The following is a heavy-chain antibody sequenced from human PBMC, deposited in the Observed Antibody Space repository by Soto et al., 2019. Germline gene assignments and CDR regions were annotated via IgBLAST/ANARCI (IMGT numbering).Heavy chain of an antibody. Sequence: GGSLRLSCAASGFTFSSYGMHWVRQAPGKGLEWVAVIWYDGSNKYYADSVKGRFTISRDNSKNTLYLQMNSLRAEDTAVYYCARDLGYDSSGSTLEYYYYGMDVWGQGTTVTVSS. J-gene: IGHJ6*02. CDR1: GFTFSSYG. D-gene: IGHD3-22*01. CDR2: IWYDGSNK. CDR3: ARDLGYDSSGSTLEYYYYGMDV. V-gene: IGHV3-33*01.